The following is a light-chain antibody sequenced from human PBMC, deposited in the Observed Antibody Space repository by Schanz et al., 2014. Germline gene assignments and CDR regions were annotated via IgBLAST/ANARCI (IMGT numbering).Light chain of an antibody. CDR1: SSDIGVYNY. Sequence: QSALTQPPSASGSPGQSVTISCTGASSDIGVYNYVSWYQQRPGNAPKLIVYEVNKRPAGVPDRFSGSKSGNTASLTVSGLQAEDEADYYCQSYDSSHVVFGGGTKLTVL. V-gene: IGLV2-8*01. CDR2: EVN. CDR3: QSYDSSHVV. J-gene: IGLJ2*01.